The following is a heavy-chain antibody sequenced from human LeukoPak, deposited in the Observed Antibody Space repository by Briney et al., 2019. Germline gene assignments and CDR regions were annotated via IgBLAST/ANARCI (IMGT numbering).Heavy chain of an antibody. V-gene: IGHV1-24*01. J-gene: IGHJ3*02. D-gene: IGHD3-22*01. CDR3: ATPSAPGYYDSSGYYPDAFDI. Sequence: AASVTVSCKLSGYTPTELSLHWVPHPPGKGLESMGRFYPEDGETIYAQTFQGRVTMTEDSSTDTAYMELSSLRSEDTAVYYCATPSAPGYYDSSGYYPDAFDIWGQGTMVTVSS. CDR1: GYTPTELS. CDR2: FYPEDGET.